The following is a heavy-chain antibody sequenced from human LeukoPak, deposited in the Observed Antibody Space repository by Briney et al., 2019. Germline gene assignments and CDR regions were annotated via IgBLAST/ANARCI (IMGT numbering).Heavy chain of an antibody. Sequence: PGGSLRLSCAASGFTFSSYTMNWVRQAPGKGLEWVSSICSSSSYIYYADSVKGRFTISRDNAKNSLYLQMNSLRAEDTAVYYCARGEYSYGPLDYYYYMDVWGKGTTVTVSS. CDR1: GFTFSSYT. V-gene: IGHV3-21*01. CDR3: ARGEYSYGPLDYYYYMDV. CDR2: ICSSSSYI. D-gene: IGHD5-18*01. J-gene: IGHJ6*03.